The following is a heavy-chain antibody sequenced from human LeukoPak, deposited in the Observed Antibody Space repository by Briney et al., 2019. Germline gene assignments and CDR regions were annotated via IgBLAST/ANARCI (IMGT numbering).Heavy chain of an antibody. D-gene: IGHD5-24*01. CDR2: IHYSGST. CDR1: GGSFSGYY. J-gene: IGHJ6*03. Sequence: SETLSLTCAVYGGSFSGYYWSWIRQPPGKGLEWIGSIHYSGSTNYNPSLKSRVTISVDTSKNQFSLQLSSVTAADTAVYYCARASRDGYNLYYYDYYMDVWGKGTTVTISS. CDR3: ARASRDGYNLYYYDYYMDV. V-gene: IGHV4-34*01.